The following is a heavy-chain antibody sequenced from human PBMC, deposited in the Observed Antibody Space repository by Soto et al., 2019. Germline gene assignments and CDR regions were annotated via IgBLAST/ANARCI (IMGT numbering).Heavy chain of an antibody. CDR3: VKFEDVGLGAFDY. Sequence: EVQLVESGGGLVQPGRSLRLSCAVSGFNIDDYAMHWVRQAPGKGLEWVSGINWNGGRILYAESVNGRFTISRDIANKSLNLQMNSLRPEDTACYYCVKFEDVGLGAFDYWGQGTLVTVSS. CDR2: INWNGGRI. D-gene: IGHD4-17*01. CDR1: GFNIDDYA. V-gene: IGHV3-9*01. J-gene: IGHJ4*02.